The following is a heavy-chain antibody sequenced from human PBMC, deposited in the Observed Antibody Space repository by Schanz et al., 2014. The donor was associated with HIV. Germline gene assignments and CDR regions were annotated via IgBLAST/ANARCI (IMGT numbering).Heavy chain of an antibody. CDR1: GGSFSSFS. J-gene: IGHJ5*02. D-gene: IGHD1-1*01. Sequence: QVQLVQSGAEVKKPGSSVPVSCKASGGSFSSFSITWVRQAPGQGLEWMGGIIPMFGSANYAQKFLGRVTISADESTSTGYMDLSNLRSDDTAVYYCATCLITIGCSSWGQGTLVTVSS. CDR2: IIPMFGSA. V-gene: IGHV1-69*01. CDR3: ATCLITIGCSS.